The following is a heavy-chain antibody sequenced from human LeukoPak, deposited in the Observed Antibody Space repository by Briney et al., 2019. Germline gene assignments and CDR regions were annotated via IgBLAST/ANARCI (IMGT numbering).Heavy chain of an antibody. Sequence: PGGSLRLSCAASGFTLSRYWMHWVRQAPGKGLVWVSRINSDGSGTTYADSVKGRFTISRDNAKSTVYLQMNSLRAEDTAVYYCANNIPIGNWGQGTLVTVSS. CDR1: GFTLSRYW. V-gene: IGHV3-74*03. J-gene: IGHJ4*02. CDR2: INSDGSGT. D-gene: IGHD2-21*01. CDR3: ANNIPIGN.